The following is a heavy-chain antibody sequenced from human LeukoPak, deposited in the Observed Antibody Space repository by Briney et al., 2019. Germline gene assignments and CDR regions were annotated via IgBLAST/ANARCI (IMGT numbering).Heavy chain of an antibody. CDR3: AGAGSERRPLHY. CDR2: ISSSSSYT. Sequence: GGSLRLSCAASGFTFSDYYMSWIRQAPGKGLEWVSYISSSSSYTNYADSVKGRFTISRDNAKNSLSLQINSLRAEDTAVYYCAGAGSERRPLHYWGQGTLVTVSS. V-gene: IGHV3-11*05. J-gene: IGHJ4*02. D-gene: IGHD1-1*01. CDR1: GFTFSDYY.